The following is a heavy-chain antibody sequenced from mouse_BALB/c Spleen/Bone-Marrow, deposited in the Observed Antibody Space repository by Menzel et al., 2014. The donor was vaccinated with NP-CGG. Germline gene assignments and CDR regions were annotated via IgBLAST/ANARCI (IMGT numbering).Heavy chain of an antibody. CDR2: INPYYGST. Sequence: VQLQQSGPELVKPGASVKISCKASGYSFTYYIMLWVKQSHGKSLEWIGNINPYYGSTSYNLKFKGKATLTVDKSSSTAYMQLNSLTSEDSAVYYCARSNDYDGETFDYWGQGTTLTVSS. D-gene: IGHD2-4*01. V-gene: IGHV1-39*01. J-gene: IGHJ2*01. CDR1: GYSFTYYI. CDR3: ARSNDYDGETFDY.